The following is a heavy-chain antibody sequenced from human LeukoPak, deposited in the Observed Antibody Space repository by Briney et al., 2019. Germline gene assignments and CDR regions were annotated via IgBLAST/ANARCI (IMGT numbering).Heavy chain of an antibody. D-gene: IGHD6-19*01. Sequence: GSLRLSCAASGFTFSSYGMHWVRQAPGKGLEWVAVISYDGSNKYYADSVKGRFTISRDNSKNTLYLQMNSLRAEDTAVYYCAKDIEQWLVGVVDYWGQGTLVTVSS. J-gene: IGHJ4*02. CDR1: GFTFSSYG. CDR3: AKDIEQWLVGVVDY. CDR2: ISYDGSNK. V-gene: IGHV3-30*18.